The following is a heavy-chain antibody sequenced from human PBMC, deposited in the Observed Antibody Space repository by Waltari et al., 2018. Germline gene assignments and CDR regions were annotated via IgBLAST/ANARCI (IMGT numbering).Heavy chain of an antibody. CDR2: IGSKANSYAT. Sequence: EVQLVESGGGLVQPGGSLKLSCAASGFTFSGSAMHWVRQASGKGSGGVGRIGSKANSYATAYAGSVKGRFTISRDDSKNTAYLQMNSLKTEDTAVYYCTTMISSPWGQGTLVTVSS. V-gene: IGHV3-73*02. CDR1: GFTFSGSA. J-gene: IGHJ5*02. CDR3: TTMISSP. D-gene: IGHD3-16*01.